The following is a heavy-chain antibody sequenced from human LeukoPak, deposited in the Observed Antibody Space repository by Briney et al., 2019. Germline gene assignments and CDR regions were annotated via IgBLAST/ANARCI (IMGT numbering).Heavy chain of an antibody. CDR3: ARVRMDYGSGSLADY. Sequence: SGGSLRLSCAASGFTFSYYYMSWIRQAPGKGLEWVSYISSSGSTIYYADSVKGRFTISRDNAKNSLYLQMNSLRAEDTAVYYCARVRMDYGSGSLADYWGQGTLVTVSS. V-gene: IGHV3-11*01. CDR2: ISSSGSTI. D-gene: IGHD3-10*01. J-gene: IGHJ4*02. CDR1: GFTFSYYY.